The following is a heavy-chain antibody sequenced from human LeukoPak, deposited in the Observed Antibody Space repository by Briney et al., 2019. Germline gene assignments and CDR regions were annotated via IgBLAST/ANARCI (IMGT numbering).Heavy chain of an antibody. Sequence: GGSLRLSCAASGFTFSSYWMYWVRQAPGKGVAWVSRINGDGSSTINGDSVKGRFTISRDNAENTLYLQMNSLRAEDTAGYYCARGISMIPGGVLDMWGQGTMVTVSS. V-gene: IGHV3-74*01. D-gene: IGHD3-22*01. CDR2: INGDGSST. CDR3: ARGISMIPGGVLDM. J-gene: IGHJ3*02. CDR1: GFTFSSYW.